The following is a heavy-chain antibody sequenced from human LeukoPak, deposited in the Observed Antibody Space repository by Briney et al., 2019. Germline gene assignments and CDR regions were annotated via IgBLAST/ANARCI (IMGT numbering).Heavy chain of an antibody. V-gene: IGHV1-18*01. D-gene: IGHD5-24*01. CDR2: VSAYNGNT. CDR1: GYTFTTYG. CDR3: ARVWKRDDYNSSSFDP. Sequence: ASVRVSCKTSGYTFTTYGISWVRQAPGQGLEWMGWVSAYNGNTNYVQKFQDRVTMTTDTSTRTAYMELRSLRSDDTAVYFCARVWKRDDYNSSSFDPWGQGTLVTVSS. J-gene: IGHJ5*02.